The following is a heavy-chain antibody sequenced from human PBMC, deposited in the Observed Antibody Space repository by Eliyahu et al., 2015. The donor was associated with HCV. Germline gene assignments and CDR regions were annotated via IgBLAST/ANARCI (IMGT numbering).Heavy chain of an antibody. D-gene: IGHD5-18*01. V-gene: IGHV4-59*01. CDR3: ARVGKNVGYSYGEPLFDY. CDR2: IYYSGST. Sequence: QVQLQESGPGLVKPSETLSLTCXVXGGSISSYYWSWIRQPPGKGLEWIGYIYYSGSTNYNPSLKSRVTISVDTSKNQFSLKLSSVTAADTAVYYCARVGKNVGYSYGEPLFDYWGQGTLVTVSS. CDR1: GGSISSYY. J-gene: IGHJ4*02.